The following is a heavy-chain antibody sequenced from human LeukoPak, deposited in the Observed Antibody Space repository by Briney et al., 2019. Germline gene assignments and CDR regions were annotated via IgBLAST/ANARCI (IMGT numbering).Heavy chain of an antibody. CDR1: GYTFTNYG. D-gene: IGHD3-3*01. J-gene: IGHJ5*01. V-gene: IGHV1-18*01. CDR2: ISGYNGDT. CDR3: ARAPGGSAYGIWSDS. Sequence: ASVKVSCKASGYTFTNYGISWVRQAPGQGLEWMGWISGYNGDTNYAQNLQGRVTMTTDTLTGTAYMELRSLRPDDTAVFYCARAPGGSAYGIWSDSWGQGTLVTVSS.